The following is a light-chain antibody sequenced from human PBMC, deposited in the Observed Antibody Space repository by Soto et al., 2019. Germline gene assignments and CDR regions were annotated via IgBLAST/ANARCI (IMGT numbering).Light chain of an antibody. Sequence: QSALTQPASVSGSPGQSITISCTGTSSDVGSYNLVSWYQQRPGEAPKLMIYEGSKRPSGVSNRFSGSKSGNTASLTISGLQAEDEADYYCCSYAGSGTFVFGTGTKVTVL. CDR3: CSYAGSGTFV. V-gene: IGLV2-23*01. J-gene: IGLJ1*01. CDR1: SSDVGSYNL. CDR2: EGS.